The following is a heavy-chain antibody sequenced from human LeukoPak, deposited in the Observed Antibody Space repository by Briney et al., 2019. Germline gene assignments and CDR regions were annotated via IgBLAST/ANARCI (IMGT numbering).Heavy chain of an antibody. CDR3: ARKSREIDRGFWSGYWENYYMDV. D-gene: IGHD3-3*01. V-gene: IGHV3-7*01. CDR2: IKQDGSEK. Sequence: GGSLRLSCAASGFTFSSYWMSWVRQAPGKGLEWMANIKQDGSEKYYVDSVKGRFTISRDNAKNSPYLQMNSLRAEDTAVYYCARKSREIDRGFWSGYWENYYMDVWGKGTTVTVSS. J-gene: IGHJ6*03. CDR1: GFTFSSYW.